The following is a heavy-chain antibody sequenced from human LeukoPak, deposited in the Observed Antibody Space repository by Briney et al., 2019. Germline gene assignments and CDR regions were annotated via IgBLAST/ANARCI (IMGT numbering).Heavy chain of an antibody. CDR1: GYRFTTYW. Sequence: GESLKISCQGSGYRFTTYWIGWVRQMPGKGLECMGIIYPGDSDTRYSPSFQGQVTISADKSISTAYLQWSSLKASDTAMYYCARSEMATVLSQDYWGQGTLVTVSS. D-gene: IGHD5-24*01. V-gene: IGHV5-51*01. J-gene: IGHJ4*02. CDR2: IYPGDSDT. CDR3: ARSEMATVLSQDY.